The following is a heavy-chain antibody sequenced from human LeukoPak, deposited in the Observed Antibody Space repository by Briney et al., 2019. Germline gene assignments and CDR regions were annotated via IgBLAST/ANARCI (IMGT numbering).Heavy chain of an antibody. CDR3: ARGNRVGATL. CDR2: ISSSSSYI. Sequence: PGGSLRLSCAASGFTLSSYSMNWVRQAPGKGLEWVSSISSSSSYIYYADSVKGRFTISRDNAKNSLYLQMNSLRAEDTAVYYCARGNRVGATLWGQGTLVTVSS. J-gene: IGHJ4*02. CDR1: GFTLSSYS. V-gene: IGHV3-21*01. D-gene: IGHD1-26*01.